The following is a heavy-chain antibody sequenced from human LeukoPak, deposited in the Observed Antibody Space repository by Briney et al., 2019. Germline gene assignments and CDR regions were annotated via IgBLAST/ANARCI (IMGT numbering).Heavy chain of an antibody. Sequence: SETLALTCTVSGGSISRTSYYWSWILQPPGKGLEWIGEINHGGSTNNNPSLKSRVTVLVDASKNQFSLKLSSATAADSAVYYCARSRAGNDFLSAFYAFDIWGQGTMVTVSS. CDR2: INHGGST. V-gene: IGHV4-39*07. D-gene: IGHD3-3*01. J-gene: IGHJ3*02. CDR1: GGSISRTSYY. CDR3: ARSRAGNDFLSAFYAFDI.